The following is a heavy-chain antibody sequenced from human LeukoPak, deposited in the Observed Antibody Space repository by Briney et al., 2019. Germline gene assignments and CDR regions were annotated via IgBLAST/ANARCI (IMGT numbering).Heavy chain of an antibody. CDR3: ARGLLRRRITMVRGVIHYYMDV. CDR2: MNPNSGNT. D-gene: IGHD3-10*01. V-gene: IGHV1-8*01. Sequence: GASVKVSCKASGYTFTSYDINWVRQATGQGLEWMGWMNPNSGNTGYAQKFQGRVTMTRNTSISAAYMELSSLRSEDTAVYYCARGLLRRRITMVRGVIHYYMDVWSKGTTVTVSS. J-gene: IGHJ6*03. CDR1: GYTFTSYD.